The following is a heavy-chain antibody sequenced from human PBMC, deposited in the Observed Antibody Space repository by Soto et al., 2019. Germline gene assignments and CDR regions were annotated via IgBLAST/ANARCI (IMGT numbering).Heavy chain of an antibody. CDR3: ARDSTYYYDSSGTPWFDP. CDR1: GYTFAGYY. J-gene: IGHJ5*02. CDR2: INPNSGGT. V-gene: IGHV1-2*02. Sequence: GASVKVSCKASGYTFAGYYMHWVRQAPGQGLEWMGWINPNSGGTNYAQKFQGRVTMTRDTSISTAYMELSTLRSDDTAVYYCARDSTYYYDSSGTPWFDPWGQGTLVTVSS. D-gene: IGHD3-22*01.